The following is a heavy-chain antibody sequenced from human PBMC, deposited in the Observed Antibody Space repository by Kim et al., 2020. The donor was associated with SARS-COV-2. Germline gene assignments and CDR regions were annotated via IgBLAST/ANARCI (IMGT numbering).Heavy chain of an antibody. J-gene: IGHJ3*02. CDR3: ARGGRHYYDSSGYPHVAFDI. D-gene: IGHD3-22*01. CDR1: GGTFSSYA. CDR2: IIPILGIA. V-gene: IGHV1-69*04. Sequence: SVKVSCKASGGTFSSYAISWVRQAPGQGLEWMGRIIPILGIANYAQKFQGRVTITADKSTSTAYMELSSLRSEDTAVYYCARGGRHYYDSSGYPHVAFDIWGQGTMVTVSS.